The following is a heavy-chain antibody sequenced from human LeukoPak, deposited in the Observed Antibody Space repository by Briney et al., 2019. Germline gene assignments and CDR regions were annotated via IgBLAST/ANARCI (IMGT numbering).Heavy chain of an antibody. D-gene: IGHD5-18*01. J-gene: IGHJ4*02. CDR1: GFTFSSYW. Sequence: GGSLRLSCAASGFTFSSYWLHWVRQVPGKGLVWVSRSNSDGSSTSYADSVKGRFTISRDSAKNTVYLQMNSLRAEDTAVYYCARARYSYGPFDYWGQGTLVTVSS. V-gene: IGHV3-74*01. CDR2: SNSDGSST. CDR3: ARARYSYGPFDY.